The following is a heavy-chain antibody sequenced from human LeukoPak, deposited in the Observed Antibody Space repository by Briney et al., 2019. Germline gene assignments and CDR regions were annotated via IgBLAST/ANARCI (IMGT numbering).Heavy chain of an antibody. Sequence: SETLSLTCAVYGGSFSGYYWSWIRQPPGKGLEWIGEINHSGSTNYNPSLKSRVTISVDTSKNQFSLKLSSVTAADTAVCYCARGTGRVPAAISYYYYMDVWGKGTTVTVSS. D-gene: IGHD2-2*02. J-gene: IGHJ6*03. CDR2: INHSGST. V-gene: IGHV4-34*01. CDR3: ARGTGRVPAAISYYYYMDV. CDR1: GGSFSGYY.